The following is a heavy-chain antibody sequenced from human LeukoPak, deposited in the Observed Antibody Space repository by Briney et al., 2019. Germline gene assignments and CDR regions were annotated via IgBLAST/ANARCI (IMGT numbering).Heavy chain of an antibody. V-gene: IGHV4-61*02. J-gene: IGHJ3*02. CDR2: IYTSGST. CDR1: GGSISSGSYY. CDR3: ARDRPGSIISLPDAFDI. Sequence: SETLSLTCTVSGGSISSGSYYWSWIRQPAGKGLEWIGRIYTSGSTNYNPSLKSRVTISVDTSKNQFSLKLSSVTAADTAVYYCARDRPGSIISLPDAFDIWGQGTMVTVSS. D-gene: IGHD3-10*01.